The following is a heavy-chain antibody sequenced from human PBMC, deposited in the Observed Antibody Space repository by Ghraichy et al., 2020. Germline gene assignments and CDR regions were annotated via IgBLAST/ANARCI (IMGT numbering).Heavy chain of an antibody. V-gene: IGHV3-53*01. J-gene: IGHJ3*02. CDR1: GFAVSTNY. CDR2: IYSDGRA. CDR3: VRVKLPPDDAFDM. Sequence: GGSLRLSCAASGFAVSTNYMSWVRQAPGKGLEWVSIIYSDGRAFYGDSVKGRLTISRDNSKNTLYLQINSLRAEDTAVYYCVRVKLPPDDAFDMWGQGTMVTVSS. D-gene: IGHD1-7*01.